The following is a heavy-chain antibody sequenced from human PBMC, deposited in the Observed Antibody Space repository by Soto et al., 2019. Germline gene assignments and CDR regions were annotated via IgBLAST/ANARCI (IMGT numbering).Heavy chain of an antibody. CDR2: ISYDGSNK. CDR3: ARATPYYYDSSGFFDY. Sequence: GGSLRLSCAASGFTFSSYAMHWVRQAPGKGLEWVAVISYDGSNKYYADSVKGRFTISRDNSKNTLYLQMNSLRAEDTAVYYCARATPYYYDSSGFFDYWGQGTLVTVSS. J-gene: IGHJ4*02. D-gene: IGHD3-22*01. V-gene: IGHV3-30-3*01. CDR1: GFTFSSYA.